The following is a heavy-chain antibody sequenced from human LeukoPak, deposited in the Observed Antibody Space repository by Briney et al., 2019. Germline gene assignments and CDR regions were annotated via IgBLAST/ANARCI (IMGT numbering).Heavy chain of an antibody. V-gene: IGHV1-69*06. CDR2: IIPIFGTA. CDR1: GGTFSSYA. D-gene: IGHD1-26*01. J-gene: IGHJ3*02. CDR3: ARDRIVGPMESAFDI. Sequence: SVKVSCKASGGTFSSYAISWVRQAPGQGLEWMGGIIPIFGTANYAQKFQGRVTITADKSTSTAYMELSSLTSEDTAVYYCARDRIVGPMESAFDIWGQGTMVTVSP.